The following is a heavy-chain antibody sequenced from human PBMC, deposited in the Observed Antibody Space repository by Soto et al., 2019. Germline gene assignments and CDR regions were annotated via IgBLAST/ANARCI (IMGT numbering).Heavy chain of an antibody. V-gene: IGHV5-51*01. J-gene: IGHJ4*02. CDR3: VRGAERIHY. CDR2: IYPGDSDT. Sequence: EVQLVQSGAEVKKPGESLKLSCKGFGYTFSSYWIGWVRQMPGKGLEWMGMIYPGDSDTRYGPSFQGQVTISADKSITSAYLQWSSRKVSETAMYYCVRGAERIHYWGQVTLVIVSS. D-gene: IGHD1-1*01. CDR1: GYTFSSYW.